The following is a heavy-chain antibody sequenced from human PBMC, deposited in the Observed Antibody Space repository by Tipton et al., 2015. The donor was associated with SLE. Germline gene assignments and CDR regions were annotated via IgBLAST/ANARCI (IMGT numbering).Heavy chain of an antibody. Sequence: GSLRLSCAASGFTFSDYYMSWIRQAPGKGLEWVANIKQDGSEKYYVDSVKGRFTISRDNAKNSLYLQMNSLRAEDTAVYYCARAPPLTVVTRNDAFDIWGQGTMVTVSS. J-gene: IGHJ3*02. CDR1: GFTFSDYY. V-gene: IGHV3-7*03. CDR3: ARAPPLTVVTRNDAFDI. D-gene: IGHD4-23*01. CDR2: IKQDGSEK.